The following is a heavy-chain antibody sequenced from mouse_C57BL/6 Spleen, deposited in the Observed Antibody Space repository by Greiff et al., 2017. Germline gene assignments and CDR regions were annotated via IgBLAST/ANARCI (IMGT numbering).Heavy chain of an antibody. CDR1: GYTFTSYG. CDR2: IYPRGGST. CDR3: ARAEGYYDHFDY. V-gene: IGHV1-85*01. J-gene: IGHJ2*01. D-gene: IGHD2-4*01. Sequence: QVQLQQSGPELVKPGASVKMSCKASGYTFTSYGINWVKQRPGQGLEWIGCIYPRGGSTKYNEKFKGKATLTVDTSSSTAYMELHSLTSEDSAVYFCARAEGYYDHFDYWGQGTTLTGSS.